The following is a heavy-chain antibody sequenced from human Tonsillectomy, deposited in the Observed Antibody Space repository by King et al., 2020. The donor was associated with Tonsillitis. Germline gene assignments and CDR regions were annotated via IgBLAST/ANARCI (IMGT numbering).Heavy chain of an antibody. Sequence: VQLVESGGGLVKPGGSLRLSCAASGFTFSSYSMNWVRQAPGKGLEWVSSISSSSSYIYYADSVKGRFTISRDNAKNSLYLQMNSLRAEDTAVYYCARDAADHYYGVDVWGQGTTVTVSS. J-gene: IGHJ6*02. CDR2: ISSSSSYI. D-gene: IGHD6-25*01. V-gene: IGHV3-21*01. CDR3: ARDAADHYYGVDV. CDR1: GFTFSSYS.